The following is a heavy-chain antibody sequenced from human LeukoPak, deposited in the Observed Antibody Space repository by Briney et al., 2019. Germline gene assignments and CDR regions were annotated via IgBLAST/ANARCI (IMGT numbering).Heavy chain of an antibody. J-gene: IGHJ4*02. V-gene: IGHV4-59*08. Sequence: SETLSLTCTVSGGSISSYYWSWIRQPPGKGLEWIGYIYYSGSTNYNPSLKSRVTISVDTSKNQFSLKLSSVTAADTAVYYCARLVSGYDYYFDYWGQGTLVTVSS. CDR1: GGSISSYY. CDR2: IYYSGST. CDR3: ARLVSGYDYYFDY. D-gene: IGHD5-12*01.